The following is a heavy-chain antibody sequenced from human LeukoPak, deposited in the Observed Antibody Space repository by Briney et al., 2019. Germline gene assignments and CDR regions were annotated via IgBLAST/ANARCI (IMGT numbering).Heavy chain of an antibody. V-gene: IGHV1-2*02. D-gene: IGHD4-17*01. Sequence: ASVKVSCKASGYTFTGYYMHWVRQAPGQGPEWVGWINPNSGGTNYGQKFQGRVTMTRDTSISTAYMELSRLRSDDTAVYYCASLMTTVTTVDAFDIWGQGTMVTVSS. CDR2: INPNSGGT. CDR3: ASLMTTVTTVDAFDI. CDR1: GYTFTGYY. J-gene: IGHJ3*02.